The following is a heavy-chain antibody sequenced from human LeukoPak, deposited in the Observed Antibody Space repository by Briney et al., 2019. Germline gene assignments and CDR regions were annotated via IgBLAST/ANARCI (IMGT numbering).Heavy chain of an antibody. CDR3: ARDAAAGYSLAC. V-gene: IGHV4/OR15-8*01. CDR2: ISHSGSP. D-gene: IGHD6-13*01. J-gene: IGHJ4*02. CDR1: GGSISSGKW. Sequence: TSSETLSLTCGVSGGSISSGKWWSWVRQPPGKGLEWIGEISHSGSPNYNPSLKSRLTISVDLPKNQFSLDLRSVTAADTAVYYCARDAAAGYSLACWGQGTLVTVSS.